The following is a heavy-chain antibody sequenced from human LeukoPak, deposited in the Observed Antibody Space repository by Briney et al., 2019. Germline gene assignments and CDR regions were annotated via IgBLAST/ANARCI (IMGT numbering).Heavy chain of an antibody. J-gene: IGHJ5*02. CDR3: ARVRRYSGSYPTEYNWFDP. CDR1: GYTFTGYY. Sequence: ASVKVSCKASGYTFTGYYMHWVRQAPGQGLEWMGWINPNSGGTNYAQKFQGRVTMTRDTSISTAYMELSRLRSDDTAVYYCARVRRYSGSYPTEYNWFDPWGQGTLVTVSS. D-gene: IGHD1-26*01. V-gene: IGHV1-2*02. CDR2: INPNSGGT.